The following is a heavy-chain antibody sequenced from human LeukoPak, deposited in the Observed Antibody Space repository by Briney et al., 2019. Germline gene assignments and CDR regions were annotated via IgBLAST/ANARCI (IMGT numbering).Heavy chain of an antibody. D-gene: IGHD2-2*01. Sequence: PGGSLRLSCAASGFTFSSYGMHWVRQAPGKGLEWVAVIWYDGSNKYYADSVKGRFTISRDNSKNTLYLQMNSLRGEDTAVYYCAKGGSPSCYSSSGYWGQGTLVTVSS. V-gene: IGHV3-33*06. CDR2: IWYDGSNK. CDR1: GFTFSSYG. CDR3: AKGGSPSCYSSSGY. J-gene: IGHJ4*02.